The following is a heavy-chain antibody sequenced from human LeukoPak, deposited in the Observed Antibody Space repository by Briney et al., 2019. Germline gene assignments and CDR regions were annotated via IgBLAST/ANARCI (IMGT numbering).Heavy chain of an antibody. Sequence: PSETLSLTCAVYGGSFSGYYWSWIRQPPGKGLEWIGEINHSGSTNYNPSLKSRVTISVDTSKNQFSLKLSSVTAADTAVYYCARAASRGSGSYFVPLRRYYGMDVWGKGTTVTVSS. J-gene: IGHJ6*04. D-gene: IGHD3-10*01. CDR3: ARAASRGSGSYFVPLRRYYGMDV. V-gene: IGHV4-34*01. CDR1: GGSFSGYY. CDR2: INHSGST.